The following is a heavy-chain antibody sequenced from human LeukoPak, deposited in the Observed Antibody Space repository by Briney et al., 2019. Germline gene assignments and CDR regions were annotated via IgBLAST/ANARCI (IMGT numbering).Heavy chain of an antibody. Sequence: PGRSLRLSCAAPGFSFRSYGLHSVRQAPGKRLEWVAVISYEGRNEYYADSVKSRFTISRDNSKSTLYLQMNSLRAEDTAVYFCAKELQVAGTFYYWGQGTLVTVSS. J-gene: IGHJ4*02. CDR3: AKELQVAGTFYY. D-gene: IGHD6-19*01. CDR2: ISYEGRNE. V-gene: IGHV3-30*18. CDR1: GFSFRSYG.